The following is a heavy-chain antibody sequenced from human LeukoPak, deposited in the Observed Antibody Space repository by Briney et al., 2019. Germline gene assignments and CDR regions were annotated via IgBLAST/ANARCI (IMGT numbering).Heavy chain of an antibody. J-gene: IGHJ3*02. CDR1: GYTFTGYY. Sequence: ASVKVSCKASGYTFTGYYMRWVRQAPGQGLEWMGWINPNSGGTNYAQKFQGRVTMTRDTSISTAYMELSRLRSDDTAVYYCARVLDDSGGYYFILGAFDIWGLGTMVTVSS. D-gene: IGHD3-22*01. CDR3: ARVLDDSGGYYFILGAFDI. V-gene: IGHV1-2*02. CDR2: INPNSGGT.